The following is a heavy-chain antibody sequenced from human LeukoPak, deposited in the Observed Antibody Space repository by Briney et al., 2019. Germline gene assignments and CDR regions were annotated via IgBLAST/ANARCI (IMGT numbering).Heavy chain of an antibody. J-gene: IGHJ4*02. V-gene: IGHV3-74*01. D-gene: IGHD2-2*01. CDR3: VRGRGVPEYYFDY. CDR2: IKTDGSST. CDR1: GFTFSSYW. Sequence: GGSLRLSCANSGFTFSSYWMHWVRQAPEKGLVWVSRIKTDGSSTTYADFVQGRFTISRDNAKNTLYLQMNSLRADDTAVYYCVRGRGVPEYYFDYWGQETLVTVSS.